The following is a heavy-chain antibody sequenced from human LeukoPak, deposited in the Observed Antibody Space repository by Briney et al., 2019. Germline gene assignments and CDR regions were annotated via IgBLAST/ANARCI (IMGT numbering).Heavy chain of an antibody. CDR1: GYTFTSYY. CDR2: INPSGGST. CDR3: ARFAVHRRITVAGQFGLDY. J-gene: IGHJ4*02. D-gene: IGHD6-19*01. V-gene: IGHV1-46*01. Sequence: ASVRVSCKASGYTFTSYYMHWVRQAPGQGLEWMGIINPSGGSTSYAQKFQGRVTMTRDTSTSTVYMELSSLRSEDTAVYYCARFAVHRRITVAGQFGLDYWGQGTLVSLSS.